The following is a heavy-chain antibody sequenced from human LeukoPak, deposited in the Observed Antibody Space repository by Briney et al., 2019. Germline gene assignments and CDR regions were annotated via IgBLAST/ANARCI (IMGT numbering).Heavy chain of an antibody. CDR1: GYTFTSYG. Sequence: ASVKVSCKASGYTFTSYGISWVRQAPGQGLEWMGWISAYNGNTNYAQKLQGRVTMTTDTSTSTGYMELRSLRSDDTAVYYCARRDTAMVPGIDYWGQGTLVTVSS. CDR2: ISAYNGNT. J-gene: IGHJ4*02. D-gene: IGHD5-18*01. V-gene: IGHV1-18*04. CDR3: ARRDTAMVPGIDY.